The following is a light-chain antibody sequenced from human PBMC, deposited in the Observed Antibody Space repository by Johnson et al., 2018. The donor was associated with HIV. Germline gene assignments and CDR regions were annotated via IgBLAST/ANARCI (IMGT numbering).Light chain of an antibody. CDR2: YNN. Sequence: QPVLTQPPSMSAAPGQKVTISCSGSSSNIGNNYVSWYQQLPGTAPKFVIYYNNKRPSGIPDRFSGSKSGTSATLGITGLQTGDEADYYCGTWDSSLSAGRYVFGTGTKVTVL. V-gene: IGLV1-51*01. CDR1: SSNIGNNY. CDR3: GTWDSSLSAGRYV. J-gene: IGLJ1*01.